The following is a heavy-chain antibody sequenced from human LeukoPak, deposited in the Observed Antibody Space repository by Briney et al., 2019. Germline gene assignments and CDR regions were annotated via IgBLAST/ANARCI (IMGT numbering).Heavy chain of an antibody. J-gene: IGHJ4*02. Sequence: PSETLSLTCAVYGGSFSGYYWSWLRQPPGKGLEWIGEINHSGSTNYNPSLKSRVTISVDTSKNQFSLKLSSVTAADTAVYYCARGLRIAAAVYYSDYWGQGTLVTVSS. CDR1: GGSFSGYY. V-gene: IGHV4-34*01. CDR3: ARGLRIAAAVYYSDY. CDR2: INHSGST. D-gene: IGHD6-13*01.